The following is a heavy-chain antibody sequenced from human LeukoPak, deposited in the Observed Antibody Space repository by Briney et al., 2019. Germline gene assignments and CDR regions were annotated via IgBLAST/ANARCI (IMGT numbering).Heavy chain of an antibody. D-gene: IGHD7-27*01. Sequence: PGGSLRLSCAASGFTFSSYWTSWVRQAPGKGLEWVANIKQDGSEKYYVDSVKGRFTISRDNAKNSLYLQMNSLRAEDTAVYYCARGLGDWGQGTLVTVSS. CDR2: IKQDGSEK. CDR3: ARGLGD. V-gene: IGHV3-7*01. J-gene: IGHJ4*02. CDR1: GFTFSSYW.